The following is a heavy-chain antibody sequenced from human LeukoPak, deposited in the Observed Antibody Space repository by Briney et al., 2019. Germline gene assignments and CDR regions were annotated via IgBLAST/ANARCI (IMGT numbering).Heavy chain of an antibody. V-gene: IGHV3-23*01. CDR1: GFTFSSYG. D-gene: IGHD3-10*01. J-gene: IGHJ4*02. Sequence: GGSLRLSCAASGFTFSSYGMSWVRQAPGKGLEWVSGIRNSGSYTYYADSVKGRFTISRDNSKNTLYLQIKSLRAEDAAIYYCAKDITAWFGESNIDYWGQGALVTVSS. CDR3: AKDITAWFGESNIDY. CDR2: IRNSGSYT.